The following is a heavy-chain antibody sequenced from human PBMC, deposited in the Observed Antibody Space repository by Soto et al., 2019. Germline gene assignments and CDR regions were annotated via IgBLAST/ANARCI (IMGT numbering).Heavy chain of an antibody. J-gene: IGHJ5*02. CDR1: GYTFTSYD. V-gene: IGHV1-8*01. CDR2: MNPNSGNT. D-gene: IGHD2-2*01. Sequence: QVQLVQSGAEVKKPGASVKVSCKASGYTFTSYDINWVRQATGQGLEWMGWMNPNSGNTGYAQKFQGRVTMTRNTSISTAYMELGSLRSEDTAVYYCAREGHGYQLLWELWGWFDPWGQGTLVTVSS. CDR3: AREGHGYQLLWELWGWFDP.